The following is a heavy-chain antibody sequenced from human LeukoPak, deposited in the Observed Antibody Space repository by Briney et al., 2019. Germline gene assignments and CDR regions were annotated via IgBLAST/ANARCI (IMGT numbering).Heavy chain of an antibody. J-gene: IGHJ4*02. CDR1: GFTFSKAW. D-gene: IGHD6-13*01. Sequence: GGSLRPSCAASGFTFSKAWMSWVRQAPGKGLEWVGRIKSKTKGGTTDYAAPVKGRFTISRDDSKNTLYLEMNTLKTEDTAVYYCTGSNWVTNDYWGQGTLVTVSS. CDR3: TGSNWVTNDY. CDR2: IKSKTKGGTT. V-gene: IGHV3-15*01.